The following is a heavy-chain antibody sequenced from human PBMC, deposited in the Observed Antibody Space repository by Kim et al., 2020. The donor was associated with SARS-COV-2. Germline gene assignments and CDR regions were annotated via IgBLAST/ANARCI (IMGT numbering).Heavy chain of an antibody. CDR2: IKQDGSEK. Sequence: GGSLRLSCTASGFTFSSYWMSWVRQAPGKGLEWVANIKQDGSEKYYVDSVKGRFTISRDNAKNSLYLQMNSLRAEDTAVYYCARLGIFAPGDYYYGMDVWGPGTTVTVSS. V-gene: IGHV3-7*01. J-gene: IGHJ6*02. CDR3: ARLGIFAPGDYYYGMDV. CDR1: GFTFSSYW. D-gene: IGHD3-3*01.